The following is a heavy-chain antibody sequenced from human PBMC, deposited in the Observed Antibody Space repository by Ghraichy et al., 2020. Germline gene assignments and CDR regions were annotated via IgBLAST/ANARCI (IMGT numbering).Heavy chain of an antibody. CDR2: IGSDTI. Sequence: ETLRLSCAASGFTFSSYTMTWVRQAPGKGLEWVSSIGSDTIYYADSVKGRFTISRDNAKNSLYLQMHSLRAEDTALYYCAREYYDRSGDFQHWGQGTLVSVSS. J-gene: IGHJ1*01. D-gene: IGHD3-22*01. V-gene: IGHV3-21*01. CDR1: GFTFSSYT. CDR3: AREYYDRSGDFQH.